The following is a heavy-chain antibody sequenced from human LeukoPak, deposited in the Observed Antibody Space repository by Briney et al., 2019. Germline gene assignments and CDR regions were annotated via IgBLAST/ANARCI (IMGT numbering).Heavy chain of an antibody. CDR1: GYTFTSYY. CDR2: INPSGGST. D-gene: IGHD1-7*01. CDR3: ARGGLELRSYYYYYMDV. V-gene: IGHV1-46*03. Sequence: ASVKVSCKASGYTFTSYYMYWVRQAPGQGLEWMGIINPSGGSTSYAQKFQGRVTMTRDTSTSTVYMELSSLRSEDTAVYYCARGGLELRSYYYYYMDVWGKGTTVTVSS. J-gene: IGHJ6*03.